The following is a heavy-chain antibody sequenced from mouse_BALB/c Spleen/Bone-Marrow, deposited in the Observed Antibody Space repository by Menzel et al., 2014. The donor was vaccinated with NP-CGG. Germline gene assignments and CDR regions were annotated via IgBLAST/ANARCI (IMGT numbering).Heavy chain of an antibody. CDR1: GFTFXTYG. CDR3: ARQGGYFDY. Sequence: EVMLVESGGDLVKPGGSLKLSCAASGFTFXTYGMSWVRQTPDRRLEWVATISSGGSYTYYPDSVKGRFTISRDNAKNTLYLQMSSLKSEDTAMYYCARQGGYFDYWGQGTTLTVSS. V-gene: IGHV5-6*01. CDR2: ISSGGSYT. J-gene: IGHJ2*01.